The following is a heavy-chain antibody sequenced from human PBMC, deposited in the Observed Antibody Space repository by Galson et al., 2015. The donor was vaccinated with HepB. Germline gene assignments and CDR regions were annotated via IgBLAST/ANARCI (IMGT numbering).Heavy chain of an antibody. CDR2: IGPSGSDR. Sequence: SLRLSCAASAFSFSSFGMNWLRQAPGKGPEWISYIGPSGSDRKYADSVKGRFTISRDNAKNSLYLEMNSLRDEDTAVYYCARDPYGAGNCWGQGTLVTVSS. CDR1: AFSFSSFG. D-gene: IGHD3-10*01. J-gene: IGHJ4*02. V-gene: IGHV3-48*02. CDR3: ARDPYGAGNC.